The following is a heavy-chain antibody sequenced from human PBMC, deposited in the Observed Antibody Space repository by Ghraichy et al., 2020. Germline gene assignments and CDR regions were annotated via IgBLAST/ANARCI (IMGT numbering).Heavy chain of an antibody. V-gene: IGHV3-48*03. J-gene: IGHJ4*02. CDR3: ARETTYYLDY. CDR1: GFTFSNYE. Sequence: GGSLRLSCAASGFTFSNYEMHWVRQAPGKGLEWVSYVSSGGSTIYYADSVKGRFTISRDNAKNSLTLQMNSLRAEDTAVYYCARETTYYLDYWGQGTLVTVSS. CDR2: VSSGGSTI. D-gene: IGHD1-14*01.